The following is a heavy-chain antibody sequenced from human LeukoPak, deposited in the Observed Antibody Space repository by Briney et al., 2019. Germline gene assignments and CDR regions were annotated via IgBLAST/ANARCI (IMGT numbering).Heavy chain of an antibody. V-gene: IGHV4-39*02. J-gene: IGHJ4*02. Sequence: SETLSLTCTVSGGSISSSSYYWGWIRQPPGKGLEWIGSIYYSGSTYYNPSLKSRVTISVDTSKNQFSLKLSSVTAADTAVYYCARDATVMGNYFNYWGQGTLVTVSS. CDR3: ARDATVMGNYFNY. CDR1: GGSISSSSYY. D-gene: IGHD4-17*01. CDR2: IYYSGST.